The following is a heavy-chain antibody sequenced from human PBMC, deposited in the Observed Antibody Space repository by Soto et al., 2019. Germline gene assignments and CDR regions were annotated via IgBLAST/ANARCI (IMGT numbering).Heavy chain of an antibody. V-gene: IGHV4-39*01. Sequence: SSETLSLTCTVSGGSISSSSYYWGWIRQPPGKGLEWIGSIYYSGSTYYNPSLKSRVTISVDTSKNQFSLKLSSVTAADTAVYYCASLYSSSWYDHYYFDYWGQGTLVTVSS. CDR1: GGSISSSSYY. D-gene: IGHD6-13*01. J-gene: IGHJ4*02. CDR2: IYYSGST. CDR3: ASLYSSSWYDHYYFDY.